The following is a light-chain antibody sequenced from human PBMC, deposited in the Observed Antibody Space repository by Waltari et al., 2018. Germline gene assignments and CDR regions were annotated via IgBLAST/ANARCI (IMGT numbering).Light chain of an antibody. J-gene: IGLJ7*01. V-gene: IGLV3-21*01. CDR3: QVWDSDSDRYI. CDR1: NIGDKH. Sequence: SYDVTQPRSVSVSPGQTARMTCGGDNIGDKHVHWYQKKPNQAPVLLISYDFDRPSGIPERFSGSNSGNTATLTISGVEAGDEADYYCQVWDSDSDRYIFGGGTRLTVL. CDR2: YDF.